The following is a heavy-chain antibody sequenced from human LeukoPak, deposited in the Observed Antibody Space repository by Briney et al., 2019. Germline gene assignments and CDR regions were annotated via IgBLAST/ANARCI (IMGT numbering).Heavy chain of an antibody. V-gene: IGHV1-69*04. CDR3: ARERAFVVVVAAKGVLDS. CDR1: GGTFSSYA. D-gene: IGHD2-15*01. Sequence: GASVKVSCKASGGTFSSYAIRWVRQAPGQGLEWMGRIIPILGIANYAQKFQGRVTITADKSTSTAYMELSSLRSEDTAVYYCARERAFVVVVAAKGVLDSWGREPWSPSPQ. J-gene: IGHJ4*02. CDR2: IIPILGIA.